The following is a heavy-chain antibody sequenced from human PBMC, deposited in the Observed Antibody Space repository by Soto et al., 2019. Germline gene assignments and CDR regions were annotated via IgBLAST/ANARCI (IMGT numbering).Heavy chain of an antibody. CDR3: ASPWGGYSYHS. D-gene: IGHD5-18*01. CDR2: SRNKANSYST. V-gene: IGHV3-72*01. J-gene: IGHJ4*02. CDR1: GLTFSDHY. Sequence: EVQLVESGGDLVQPGGSLRLSCVASGLTFSDHYMDWVRQTPGKGLEWVGRSRNKANSYSTEYAASVKDRFFISRDDSKDAVYLQMNSLKTEDTAVYYCASPWGGYSYHSWGQGTLVSVSS.